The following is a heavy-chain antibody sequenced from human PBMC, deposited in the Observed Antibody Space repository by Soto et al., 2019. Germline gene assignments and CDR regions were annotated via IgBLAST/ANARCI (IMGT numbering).Heavy chain of an antibody. Sequence: GALRLSCAASGFTFSSYAMHWVRQAPGEGLEWVAVISYDGSNKYYADSVKGRFTISRDNSKNTLYLQMNSLRAEDTAVYYCASLTPEYYYDSSGYEPLSYFDYWGQGTLVTVSS. J-gene: IGHJ4*02. V-gene: IGHV3-30-3*01. CDR3: ASLTPEYYYDSSGYEPLSYFDY. CDR1: GFTFSSYA. D-gene: IGHD3-22*01. CDR2: ISYDGSNK.